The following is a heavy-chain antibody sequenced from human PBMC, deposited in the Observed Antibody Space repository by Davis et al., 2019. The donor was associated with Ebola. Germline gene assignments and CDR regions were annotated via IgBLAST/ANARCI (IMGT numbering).Heavy chain of an antibody. CDR3: VQDMIDEGLSSPHPDFQH. V-gene: IGHV3-23*01. Sequence: GESLKISCAASGRNEENYAMNWVRQAPGKGLEWVSAITSSGGSTYYAGSVKGRFTISRDNSKNTLYLQLNSLGAGDTAVYYCVQDMIDEGLSSPHPDFQHWGQGTLVTVSS. D-gene: IGHD3-22*01. J-gene: IGHJ1*01. CDR1: GRNEENYA. CDR2: ITSSGGST.